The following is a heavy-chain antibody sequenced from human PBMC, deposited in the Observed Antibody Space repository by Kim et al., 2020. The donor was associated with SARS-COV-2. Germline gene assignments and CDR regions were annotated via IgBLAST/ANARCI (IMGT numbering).Heavy chain of an antibody. CDR1: GFTFSSYS. CDR3: ARDSAAAGQYYYYYYGMDV. CDR2: ISSSSSYI. Sequence: GGSLRLSCAASGFTFSSYSMNWVRQAPGKGLEWVSSISSSSSYIYYADSVKGRFTISRDNAKNSLYLQMNSLRAEDTAVYYCARDSAAAGQYYYYYYGMDVWGQGTTVTVSS. J-gene: IGHJ6*02. V-gene: IGHV3-21*01. D-gene: IGHD6-13*01.